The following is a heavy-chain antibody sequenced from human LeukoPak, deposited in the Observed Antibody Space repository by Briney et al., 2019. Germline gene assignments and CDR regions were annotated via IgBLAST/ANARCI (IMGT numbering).Heavy chain of an antibody. CDR3: ARAKARNDAFDI. J-gene: IGHJ3*02. Sequence: ASVKVSCKASGGTFTSYDINWVRQATGQGLEWMGWMNPNSGNTGYAQKFQGRVTITRNTSISTAYMELSSLGSEDTAVYYCARAKARNDAFDIWGRGTMVIVSS. D-gene: IGHD1-14*01. CDR2: MNPNSGNT. CDR1: GGTFTSYD. V-gene: IGHV1-8*03.